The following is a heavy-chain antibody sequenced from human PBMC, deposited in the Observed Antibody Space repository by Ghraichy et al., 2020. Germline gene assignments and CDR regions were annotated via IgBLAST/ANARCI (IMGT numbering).Heavy chain of an antibody. Sequence: LETLSLTCTVSGASISGGSYYWGWIRQPPGKGLEWIASIYYSGHTYYNPSLKSRVAISIDTSKNQFALKIHSATAADTAVYYCASVFGVAAAGTLDFWGQGSLVTVSS. CDR1: GASISGGSYY. CDR3: ASVFGVAAAGTLDF. V-gene: IGHV4-39*01. D-gene: IGHD6-13*01. CDR2: IYYSGHT. J-gene: IGHJ4*02.